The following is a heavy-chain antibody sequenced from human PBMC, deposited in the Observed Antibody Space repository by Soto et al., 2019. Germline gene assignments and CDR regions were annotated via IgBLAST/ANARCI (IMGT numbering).Heavy chain of an antibody. CDR2: ISAYNGNT. J-gene: IGHJ4*02. D-gene: IGHD6-13*01. Sequence: ASVKVSCKACGDTFTGYGSSWVRQAPGQGLEWMGWISAYNGNTNYAQQLQGRVTMTTDTSTSTAYMELRSLRSDDTAVYYCARVRLAAFEYLRQGTLVHLSS. CDR1: GDTFTGYG. V-gene: IGHV1-18*01. CDR3: ARVRLAAFEY.